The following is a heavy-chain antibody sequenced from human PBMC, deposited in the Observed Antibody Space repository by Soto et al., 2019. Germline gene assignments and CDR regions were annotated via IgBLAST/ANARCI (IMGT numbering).Heavy chain of an antibody. V-gene: IGHV3-53*01. Sequence: EVQLVESGGDLIQPGGSLRLSCAASGFSVSNIYMSWIRQAPGKGLEWVSIIYTGGGTYYADSVEGRFTISRDNSNNMVYLQMDSLRGEDTAVYYCTRDWYFGFWGRGTLVTVSS. CDR1: GFSVSNIY. CDR2: IYTGGGT. CDR3: TRDWYFGF. J-gene: IGHJ2*01.